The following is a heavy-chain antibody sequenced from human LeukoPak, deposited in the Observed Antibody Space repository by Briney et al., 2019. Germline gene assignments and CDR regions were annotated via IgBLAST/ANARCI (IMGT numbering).Heavy chain of an antibody. Sequence: SETLSLTCTVSGGSISSYYWSWIRQPPAKGLEGIGYIYYSGSTNYNPSLKSRVTISVDTSKNQFSLKLSSVTAADTAVYYCAREGLTYYDILSASGAFDIWGQGTMVTVSS. J-gene: IGHJ3*02. CDR2: IYYSGST. CDR1: GGSISSYY. V-gene: IGHV4-59*01. D-gene: IGHD3-9*01. CDR3: AREGLTYYDILSASGAFDI.